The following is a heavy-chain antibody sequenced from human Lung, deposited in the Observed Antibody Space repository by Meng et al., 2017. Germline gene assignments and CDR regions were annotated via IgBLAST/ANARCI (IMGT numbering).Heavy chain of an antibody. CDR1: DYTFTGYG. D-gene: IGHD3-10*01. J-gene: IGHJ4*02. CDR3: ARGTPGRSYCDY. Sequence: QVQLRQSGAEVKQPGASLKVSCKASDYTFTGYGVCWVRQAPGQGLEWMAWLGAHPGDTSFAPKFLGRVTVTADTATATAYMELRSLRSDDTAVYYCARGTPGRSYCDYWGLGTLVTVSS. CDR2: LGAHPGDT. V-gene: IGHV1-18*01.